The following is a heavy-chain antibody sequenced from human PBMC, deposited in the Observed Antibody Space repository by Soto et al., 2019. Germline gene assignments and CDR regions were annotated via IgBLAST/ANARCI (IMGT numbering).Heavy chain of an antibody. Sequence: PSETLSLTCTVSGGSISSYYWSWIRQPPGKGLEWIGYIYYSGSTNYNPSLKSRVTISVDTSKNQFSLKLSSVTAADTAVYYCARLGDAGHHYYYYMDVWGKGTTVTVSS. D-gene: IGHD3-16*01. CDR1: GGSISSYY. CDR2: IYYSGST. J-gene: IGHJ6*03. CDR3: ARLGDAGHHYYYYMDV. V-gene: IGHV4-59*08.